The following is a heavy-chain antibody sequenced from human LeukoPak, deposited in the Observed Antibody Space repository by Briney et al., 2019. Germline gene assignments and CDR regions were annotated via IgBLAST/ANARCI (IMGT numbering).Heavy chain of an antibody. V-gene: IGHV3-11*01. D-gene: IGHD3-22*01. CDR2: ISSSGSTI. CDR1: GFTFSDYY. Sequence: GGSLRLSCAASGFTFSDYYMSWIRQAPGKGLEWVSYISSSGSTIYYADSVKGRFTISRDNAKNSLYLQMNSLRAEDTAVYYCARARYDNSGYYYLNYWGQGTLVTVSS. J-gene: IGHJ4*02. CDR3: ARARYDNSGYYYLNY.